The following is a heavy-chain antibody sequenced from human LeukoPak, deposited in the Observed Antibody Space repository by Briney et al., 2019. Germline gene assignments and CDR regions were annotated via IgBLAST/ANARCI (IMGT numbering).Heavy chain of an antibody. CDR1: GFTVSGNY. CDR2: IYSGGTT. D-gene: IGHD3-22*01. J-gene: IGHJ4*02. V-gene: IGHV3-53*01. Sequence: GGSLRLSCAVSGFTVSGNYMSWVRQAPGKGLEWVSLIYSGGTTYYADSVKGRFTISRDNSKNTLYLQMNSLRAEDTAVYYCARPTQYYDSSGYSNWGQGTLVTVSS. CDR3: ARPTQYYDSSGYSN.